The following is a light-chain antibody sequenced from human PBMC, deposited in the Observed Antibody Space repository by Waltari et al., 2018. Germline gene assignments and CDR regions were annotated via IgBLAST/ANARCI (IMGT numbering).Light chain of an antibody. Sequence: TCRASQSFGRWLAWYQQKPGKAPKLLISESAKLQSGVPSRFSGSGSGTDFTLTINGLQPDDFAIYYCHQYMSYPWTFGLGTKVEIK. V-gene: IGKV1-5*03. J-gene: IGKJ1*01. CDR3: HQYMSYPWT. CDR2: ESA. CDR1: QSFGRW.